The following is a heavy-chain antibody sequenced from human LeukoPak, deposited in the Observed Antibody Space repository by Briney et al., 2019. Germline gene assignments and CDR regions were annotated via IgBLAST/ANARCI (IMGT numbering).Heavy chain of an antibody. D-gene: IGHD7-27*01. CDR1: GGSLSSGGYY. J-gene: IGHJ3*01. Sequence: PSETLSLTCTVSGGSLSSGGYYWPWIRRHPGKGLEWLAYIYYVGNTYYNPSLESRLSISADTSKNHFSLNLSSVTAADTAIYYCARFSTRLTGERIGAFDLWGQGTMVTVSS. V-gene: IGHV4-31*03. CDR3: ARFSTRLTGERIGAFDL. CDR2: IYYVGNT.